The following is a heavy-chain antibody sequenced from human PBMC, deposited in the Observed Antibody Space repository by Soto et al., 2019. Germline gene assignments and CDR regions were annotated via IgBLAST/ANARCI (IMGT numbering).Heavy chain of an antibody. V-gene: IGHV3-23*01. CDR2: INGGGGTP. D-gene: IGHD3-10*01. Sequence: GGSLRLSCAASGFTFSSYAMSWVRQAPGMGLEWVSAINGGGGTPYYADSVKGRFTISRDNSKNTVYLQMNSLRAEDTATYYSAKDFITILGGVIIRGFDYWGPGTLVTVSS. J-gene: IGHJ4*02. CDR1: GFTFSSYA. CDR3: AKDFITILGGVIIRGFDY.